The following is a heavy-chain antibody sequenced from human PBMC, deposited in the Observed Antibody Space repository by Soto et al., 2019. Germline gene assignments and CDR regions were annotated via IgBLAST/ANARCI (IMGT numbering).Heavy chain of an antibody. D-gene: IGHD6-19*01. V-gene: IGHV3-23*01. Sequence: DVQLLESGGGLVQPGGSLRLSCVVSGFTFSSYAMSWVRKAPGKGLEWVSSISGSGGNIYYADSVKGRFTISRDNSKNRRHLQMDSLRAEDTAGDYFAKPASGWYPKLMNGMDVWGQWTTVTVSS. CDR1: GFTFSSYA. CDR2: ISGSGGNI. CDR3: AKPASGWYPKLMNGMDV. J-gene: IGHJ6*02.